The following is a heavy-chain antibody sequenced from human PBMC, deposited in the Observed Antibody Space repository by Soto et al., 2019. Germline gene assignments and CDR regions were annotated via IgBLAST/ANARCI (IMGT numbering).Heavy chain of an antibody. CDR2: IYYSGST. CDR3: ARDSRQFLEWLLFGAFDI. J-gene: IGHJ3*02. CDR1: GGSISSCDYY. Sequence: SETLSLTCTVSGGSISSCDYYWSWIRQPPGKGLEWIGYIYYSGSTYYNPSLKSRVTISVDTSKNQFSLKLSSVTAADTAVYYCARDSRQFLEWLLFGAFDIWGQGTMVTVSS. V-gene: IGHV4-30-4*01. D-gene: IGHD3-3*01.